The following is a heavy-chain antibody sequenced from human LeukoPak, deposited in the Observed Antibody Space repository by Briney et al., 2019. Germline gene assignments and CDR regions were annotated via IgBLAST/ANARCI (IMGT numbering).Heavy chain of an antibody. CDR1: GGSFSGYY. V-gene: IGHV4-34*01. CDR2: INHSGST. J-gene: IGHJ6*02. CDR3: ARLRNLRARGYQLLTPDYYYYYGMDV. D-gene: IGHD2-2*01. Sequence: SETLSLTCAVYGGSFSGYYWSWIRQPPGKGLEWLGEINHSGSTNYNPSLKSRVTISVDTSKNQFSLKLSSVTAADTAVYYCARLRNLRARGYQLLTPDYYYYYGMDVWGQGTTVTVSS.